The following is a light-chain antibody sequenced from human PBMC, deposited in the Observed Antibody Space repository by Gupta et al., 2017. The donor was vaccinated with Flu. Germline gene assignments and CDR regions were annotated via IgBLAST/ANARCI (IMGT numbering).Light chain of an antibody. CDR2: EVI. J-gene: IGLJ3*02. Sequence: QSALTQPASVSGSPGQSITISCTGTSSDVGGYNYVSWYQHHPGKAPKLMIYEVIKRPSGVSNRFSGSKAGNTASLTIAGRQAEDEADYYCSSYTSSNSLEFGGGTKLTVL. V-gene: IGLV2-14*01. CDR3: SSYTSSNSLE. CDR1: SSDVGGYNY.